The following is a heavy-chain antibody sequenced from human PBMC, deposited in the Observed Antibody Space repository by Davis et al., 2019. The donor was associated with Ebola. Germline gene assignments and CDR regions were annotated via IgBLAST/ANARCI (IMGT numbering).Heavy chain of an antibody. J-gene: IGHJ3*02. CDR2: IYTGDSDT. V-gene: IGHV5-51*01. D-gene: IGHD1-20*01. CDR3: ASLRRTITGMDDGFDI. Sequence: GGSLRLSCQDSGDSFSTHWIGWMRQLPGKGLEWMGIIYTGDSDTRYSPSFRGQVTISADKSTRTAYLQWGSLKASDSAMYYCASLRRTITGMDDGFDIWGQGTMVTVSS. CDR1: GDSFSTHW.